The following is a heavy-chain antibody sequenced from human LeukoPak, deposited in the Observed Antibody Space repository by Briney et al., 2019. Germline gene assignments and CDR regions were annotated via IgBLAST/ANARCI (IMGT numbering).Heavy chain of an antibody. J-gene: IGHJ4*02. CDR1: GDSISLYY. CDR2: LSYNMHS. Sequence: PSETLSLTCTVSGDSISLYYWSWIRQPPGKGLEWVGFLSYNMHSDYNPSLKSRVTISVDTSKNQFSLRLSSVTAADTAIYYCARVAASGTGPDYWGQGTLVTVSS. CDR3: ARVAASGTGPDY. V-gene: IGHV4-59*01. D-gene: IGHD6-13*01.